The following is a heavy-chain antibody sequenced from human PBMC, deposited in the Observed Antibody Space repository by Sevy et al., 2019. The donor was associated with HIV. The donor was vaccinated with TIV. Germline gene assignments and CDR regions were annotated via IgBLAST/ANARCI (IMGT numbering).Heavy chain of an antibody. V-gene: IGHV3-73*01. CDR1: GFTFSGSA. J-gene: IGHJ4*02. CDR2: IRSKANSYAT. CDR3: TRHTPSVY. D-gene: IGHD3-3*01. Sequence: GESLKISCAASGFTFSGSAMHWVRQASGKGLEWDGRIRSKANSYATAYAASVKGRFTISRDDSKNTAYLQMNSLKTEDTAVYYCTRHTPSVYWGQGTLVTVSS.